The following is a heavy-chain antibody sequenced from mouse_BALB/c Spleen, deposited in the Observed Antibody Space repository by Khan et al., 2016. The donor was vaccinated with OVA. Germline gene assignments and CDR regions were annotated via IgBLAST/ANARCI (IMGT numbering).Heavy chain of an antibody. D-gene: IGHD2-2*01. CDR2: VDPFSGGT. Sequence: VQLQQSGPELMKPGASVKISCKASGYSFTTYYLHWVMQSHGESLEWIGYVDPFSGGTTYNQKFKGKATLTVDKSSSTAYMPLSNQTSADYAFYYYTKHGYMAWFACWGPGTLVTVSA. J-gene: IGHJ3*01. V-gene: IGHV1S135*01. CDR1: GYSFTTYY. CDR3: TKHGYMAWFAC.